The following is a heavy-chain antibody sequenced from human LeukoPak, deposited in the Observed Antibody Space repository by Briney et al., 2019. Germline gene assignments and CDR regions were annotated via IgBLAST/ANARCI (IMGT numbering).Heavy chain of an antibody. J-gene: IGHJ6*03. CDR1: GYTFTSYD. Sequence: ASVKVSWKASGYTFTSYDINWVRQATGQGLEWMGWMNPNSGNTGYAQKFQGRVTITRNTSISTAYMELSSLRSEDTAVYYCARGQNYGDDIPAYYFYYYMDVWGKGTTVTISS. CDR3: ARGQNYGDDIPAYYFYYYMDV. D-gene: IGHD4-17*01. V-gene: IGHV1-8*03. CDR2: MNPNSGNT.